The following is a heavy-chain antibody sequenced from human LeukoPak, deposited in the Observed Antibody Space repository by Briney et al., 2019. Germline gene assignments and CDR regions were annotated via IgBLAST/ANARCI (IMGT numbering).Heavy chain of an antibody. D-gene: IGHD3-22*01. V-gene: IGHV3-30*04. CDR1: GFTFSSYA. Sequence: GGSLRLSCAASGFTFSSYAMHWVRQAPGKGLEWVAAISYDGSTKYYADSVKGRFTISRDNSKNTLYLQMNSLRAEDTAVYYCARPYYYDSSGYPSYYYYGMDVWGQGTTVTVSS. CDR2: ISYDGSTK. J-gene: IGHJ6*02. CDR3: ARPYYYDSSGYPSYYYYGMDV.